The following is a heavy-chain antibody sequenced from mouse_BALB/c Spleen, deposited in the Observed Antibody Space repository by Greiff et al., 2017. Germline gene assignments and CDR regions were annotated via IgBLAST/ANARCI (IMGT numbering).Heavy chain of an antibody. Sequence: VQLVESGAELARPGASVKLSCKASGYTFTSYWMQWVKQRPGQGLEWIGAIYPGGGDTRYTEKFKGKATLTADKSSSTAYMQLSSLASEDSAVYYCARSRGSYYAMDYWGQGTSVTVSS. V-gene: IGHV1-87*01. CDR1: GYTFTSYW. J-gene: IGHJ4*01. CDR2: IYPGGGDT. CDR3: ARSRGSYYAMDY. D-gene: IGHD6-1*01.